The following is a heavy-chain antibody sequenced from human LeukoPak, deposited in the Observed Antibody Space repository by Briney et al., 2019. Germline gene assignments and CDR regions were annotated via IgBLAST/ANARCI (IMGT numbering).Heavy chain of an antibody. CDR3: ARRIAAADAFDI. CDR1: GGSISTYY. J-gene: IGHJ3*02. D-gene: IGHD6-13*01. Sequence: SETLSLTCTVPGGSISTYYWTWIRQPPGKGLEWIGYISDSGSTNYNASLKSRVTISVDTSKNRFSLKLSSVTAADTAVYYCARRIAAADAFDIWGQGTMVTVSS. CDR2: ISDSGST. V-gene: IGHV4-59*08.